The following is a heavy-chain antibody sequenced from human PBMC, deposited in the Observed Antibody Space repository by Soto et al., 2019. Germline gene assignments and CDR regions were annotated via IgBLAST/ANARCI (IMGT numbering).Heavy chain of an antibody. CDR2: INSDGSST. CDR1: GFTFSSYW. D-gene: IGHD5-12*01. J-gene: IGHJ4*02. Sequence: GGSLRLSCAASGFTFSSYWMHWVRQAPGKGLVWVSRINSDGSSTSYADSVKGRFTISRDNAKNTLYLQMNSLRAEDTAVYYCARRRGYSGYDSQPLWGQGTLVTVSS. CDR3: ARRRGYSGYDSQPL. V-gene: IGHV3-74*01.